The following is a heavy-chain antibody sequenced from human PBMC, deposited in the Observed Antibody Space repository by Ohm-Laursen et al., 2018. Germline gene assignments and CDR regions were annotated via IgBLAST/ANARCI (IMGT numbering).Heavy chain of an antibody. J-gene: IGHJ4*02. CDR2: MNPNSGNT. CDR3: ARCGGNYGGNSNGFDY. Sequence: ASVKVSCKASGYTFTSYDINWVRQATGQGLEWMGWMNPNSGNTGYAQKFQGRVTMTRNTSISTAYMELGSLRSEDTAVYYCARCGGNYGGNSNGFDYWGQGTLVTVS. CDR1: GYTFTSYD. V-gene: IGHV1-8*01. D-gene: IGHD4-23*01.